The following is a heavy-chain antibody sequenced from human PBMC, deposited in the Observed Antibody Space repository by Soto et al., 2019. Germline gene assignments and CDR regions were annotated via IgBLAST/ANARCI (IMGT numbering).Heavy chain of an antibody. J-gene: IGHJ6*02. V-gene: IGHV4-34*01. CDR2: INHSGST. CDR1: GGSFSGYY. Sequence: PSETLSLTCAVYGGSFSGYYWSWIRQPPGKGLEWIGEINHSGSTNYNPSLKSRVTISVDTSKNQFSLKLSSVTAADTAVYYCARGGYCSGGSCSRPNYYYGMDVWGQGTTVTVSS. D-gene: IGHD2-15*01. CDR3: ARGGYCSGGSCSRPNYYYGMDV.